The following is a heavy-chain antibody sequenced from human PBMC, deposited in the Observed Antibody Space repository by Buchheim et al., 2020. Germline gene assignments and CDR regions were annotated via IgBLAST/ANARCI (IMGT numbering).Heavy chain of an antibody. Sequence: EVHLVESGGGLVQPGGSLRLSCVASGFTFSSYWMSWVRQAPGKGLEWVANIRHDGSDQFYVDSVKGRFTIFRDNAQNSLFLEMSSLRVDDTAVYYCARDPPDYWGQGTL. CDR3: ARDPPDY. CDR2: IRHDGSDQ. CDR1: GFTFSSYW. J-gene: IGHJ4*02. V-gene: IGHV3-7*01.